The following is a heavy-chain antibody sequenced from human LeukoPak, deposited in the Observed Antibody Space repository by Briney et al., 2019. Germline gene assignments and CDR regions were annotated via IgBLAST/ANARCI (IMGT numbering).Heavy chain of an antibody. CDR3: AKDQRPFYDGPGYFDS. J-gene: IGHJ4*02. CDR1: GFTFDDYA. CDR2: ISWNSGSI. D-gene: IGHD3-10*01. Sequence: GRSLRLSCAASGFTFDDYAMHWVRQAPGKGLEWVSGISWNSGSIGYADSVKGRFTISRDNAKNSLYLQMNSLRAEDTALYYCAKDQRPFYDGPGYFDSWGQGTLVIVSS. V-gene: IGHV3-9*01.